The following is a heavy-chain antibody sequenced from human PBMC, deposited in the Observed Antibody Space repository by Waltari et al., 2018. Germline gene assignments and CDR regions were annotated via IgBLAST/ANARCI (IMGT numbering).Heavy chain of an antibody. CDR2: GHNNGGT. CDR1: GWSISSYF. V-gene: IGHV4-59*12. J-gene: IGHJ4*02. Sequence: QVQLQESGPGLVEPSETVSLTCGVPGWSISSYFWNWIRRPPGKGLEWIGYGHNNGGTKYHPSLKSRATISVDRSSNQVTLRLTSATTADTAVYYCAQWNAPNRCFDSWGQGTLVIVSS. CDR3: AQWNAPNRCFDS. D-gene: IGHD1-1*01.